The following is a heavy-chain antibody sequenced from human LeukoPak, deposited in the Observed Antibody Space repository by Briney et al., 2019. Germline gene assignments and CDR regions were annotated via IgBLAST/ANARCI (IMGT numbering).Heavy chain of an antibody. V-gene: IGHV4-38-2*01. D-gene: IGHD6-13*01. CDR2: IYHSGST. Sequence: SETLSLTCAVSGYSISSGYYWGWIRQPPGKGLEWIGSIYHSGSTYYNPSLKSRETISLDTSKNQFSLKLSSVTAADTAVYSCARLSQQLGDFDYWGQGTLVTVSS. CDR3: ARLSQQLGDFDY. J-gene: IGHJ4*02. CDR1: GYSISSGYY.